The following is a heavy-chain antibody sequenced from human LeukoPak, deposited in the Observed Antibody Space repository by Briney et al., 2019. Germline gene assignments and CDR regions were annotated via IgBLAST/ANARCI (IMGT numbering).Heavy chain of an antibody. D-gene: IGHD1-1*01. Sequence: SETLSLTCTVSGGSISSYYWSWIRQPPGKGLEWIGYIYYSGSTNYNPSLKSRVTISVDTSKNQFSLKLSSVTAADTAVYYCATSNWNDKWFDYWGQGTLVTVSS. V-gene: IGHV4-59*01. CDR2: IYYSGST. CDR1: GGSISSYY. J-gene: IGHJ4*02. CDR3: ATSNWNDKWFDY.